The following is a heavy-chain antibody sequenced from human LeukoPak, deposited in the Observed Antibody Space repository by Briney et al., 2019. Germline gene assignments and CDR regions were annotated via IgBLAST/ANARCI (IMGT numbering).Heavy chain of an antibody. J-gene: IGHJ3*02. CDR1: GGSISSSSYY. V-gene: IGHV4-39*07. CDR3: ARGREGYNRRYFDI. Sequence: PSETLSLTCTVSGGSISSSSYYWGWIRQPPGKGLEWIGSIYYSGSTYYNPSLKSRVTISVDTSKDQFSLKLSSVTAADTAVYYCARGREGYNRRYFDIWGQGTMVTVSS. CDR2: IYYSGST. D-gene: IGHD5-24*01.